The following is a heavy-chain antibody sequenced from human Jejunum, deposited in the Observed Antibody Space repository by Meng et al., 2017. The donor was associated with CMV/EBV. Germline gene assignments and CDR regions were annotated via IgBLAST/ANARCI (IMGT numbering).Heavy chain of an antibody. V-gene: IGHV3-30-3*01. CDR2: ISYDGSET. CDR1: FTTRA. Sequence: FTTRAMHWIRQAPGKGLEWVSMISYDGSETFYADFVKGRFTISRDNFKSTLYLQMNSLRSEDTSMFYCARGADDHNNYYYGVDVWGPGTTVTVSS. D-gene: IGHD5-24*01. J-gene: IGHJ6*02. CDR3: ARGADDHNNYYYGVDV.